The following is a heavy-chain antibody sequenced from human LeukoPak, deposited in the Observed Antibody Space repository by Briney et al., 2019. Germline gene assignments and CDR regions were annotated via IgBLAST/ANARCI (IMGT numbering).Heavy chain of an antibody. D-gene: IGHD3-10*01. V-gene: IGHV3-30*02. CDR2: IRYDGSNK. J-gene: IGHJ4*02. Sequence: GGSLRLSCAASGFTFSSYGMHWVRQAPGKGLEWVAFIRYDGSNKYYADSVKGRFTISRDNSKNTLYLQMNSLRAEDTAVYYCAKDRRPATFGDYFDYWGQGTLVTVSS. CDR3: AKDRRPATFGDYFDY. CDR1: GFTFSSYG.